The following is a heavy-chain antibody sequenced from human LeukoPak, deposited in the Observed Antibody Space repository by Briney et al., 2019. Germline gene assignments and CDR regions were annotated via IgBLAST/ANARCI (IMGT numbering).Heavy chain of an antibody. D-gene: IGHD5-12*01. V-gene: IGHV3-9*01. CDR3: ARDGEWLRPMDY. J-gene: IGHJ4*02. CDR1: GFTFDDYA. Sequence: GRSLRLSCAASGFTFDDYAMHWVRQAPGKGLEWVSGISWNSGNIGYADSVKGRFTISRDNAKNSLYLQMNSLRAEDTAVYYCARDGEWLRPMDYWGQGTLVTVSS. CDR2: ISWNSGNI.